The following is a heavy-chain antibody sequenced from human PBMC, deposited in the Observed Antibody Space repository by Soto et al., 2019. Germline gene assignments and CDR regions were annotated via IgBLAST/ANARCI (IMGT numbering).Heavy chain of an antibody. D-gene: IGHD3-10*01. J-gene: IGHJ4*02. CDR3: ARHNYGSGSTYFDY. CDR2: IYYSGST. Sequence: QVQLQESGPGLVKPSETLSLTCTVSGGSISSYYWSWIRQPPGKGLEWIGYIYYSGSTNYNPSLTSRVTIAVDTRNSPFSLELNSMTAADTAVYYCARHNYGSGSTYFDYWGQGTLVTVSS. V-gene: IGHV4-59*08. CDR1: GGSISSYY.